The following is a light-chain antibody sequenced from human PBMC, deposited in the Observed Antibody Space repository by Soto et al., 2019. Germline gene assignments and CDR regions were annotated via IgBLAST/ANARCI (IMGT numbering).Light chain of an antibody. CDR1: QSISSSY. CDR2: GIS. V-gene: IGKV3-20*01. CDR3: QQYNNWPIT. Sequence: EIVLSQSPGTLSLSQGERTTLSCRASQSISSSYLAWYQQKPGQAPRLLIYGISSRATGIPDRFSGSGSGTEFTLTISSLQSEDFAVYYCQQYNNWPITFGQGTRLEIK. J-gene: IGKJ5*01.